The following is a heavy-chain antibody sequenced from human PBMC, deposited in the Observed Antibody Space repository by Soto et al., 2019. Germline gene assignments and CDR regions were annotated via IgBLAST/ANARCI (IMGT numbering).Heavy chain of an antibody. CDR1: GYTFTSYD. J-gene: IGHJ6*03. Sequence: ASVKVSCKASGYTFTSYDINWVRQATGQGLEWMGWMNPNSGNTGYAQKFQGRVTMTGNTSISTAYMELSSLGSEDTAVYYCARARRGYCSSTSCYVHYYYYMDVWGKGTTVTVSS. CDR2: MNPNSGNT. CDR3: ARARRGYCSSTSCYVHYYYYMDV. D-gene: IGHD2-2*01. V-gene: IGHV1-8*01.